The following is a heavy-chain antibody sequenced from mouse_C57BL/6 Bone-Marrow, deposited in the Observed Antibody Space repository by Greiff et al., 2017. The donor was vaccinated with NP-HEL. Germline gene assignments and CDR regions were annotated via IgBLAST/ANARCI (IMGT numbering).Heavy chain of an antibody. D-gene: IGHD1-1*02. Sequence: QVQLQQSGAELARPGASVKLSCKASGYTFTSYGISWVKQRTGQGLEWIGEIYPRSGNPYYHEKFKGKATLTADKSSSTAYMELRSLTSEDSAVYFCARYLVYAMDYWGQGTSVTVSS. V-gene: IGHV1-81*01. CDR2: IYPRSGNP. CDR1: GYTFTSYG. CDR3: ARYLVYAMDY. J-gene: IGHJ4*01.